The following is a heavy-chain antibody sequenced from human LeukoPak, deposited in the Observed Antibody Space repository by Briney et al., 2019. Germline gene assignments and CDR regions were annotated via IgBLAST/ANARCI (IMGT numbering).Heavy chain of an antibody. Sequence: PGGSLRLSCAASGDYWMSWVRQAPGKGLEWVANIKQDGSEKYYVDSVTGRFTISRDNAKNSLYLQMNSLRAEDTAVYYCARGRGSGSYYLGAFDIWGQGTMVTVSS. V-gene: IGHV3-7*04. CDR3: ARGRGSGSYYLGAFDI. CDR1: GDYW. D-gene: IGHD1-26*01. J-gene: IGHJ3*02. CDR2: IKQDGSEK.